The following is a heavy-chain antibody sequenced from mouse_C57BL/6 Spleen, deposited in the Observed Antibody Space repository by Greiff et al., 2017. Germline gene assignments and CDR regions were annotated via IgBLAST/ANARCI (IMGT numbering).Heavy chain of an antibody. V-gene: IGHV5-17*01. CDR3: ARDTTVGDFDY. CDR1: GFTFSDYG. CDR2: ISSGSSTI. D-gene: IGHD1-1*01. J-gene: IGHJ2*01. Sequence: EVKVEESGGGLVKPGGSLKLSCAASGFTFSDYGMHWVRQAPEKGLEWVAYISSGSSTIYYADTVKGRFTISRDNAKNTLFLQMTSLRSEDTAMYYCARDTTVGDFDYWGQGTTLTVSS.